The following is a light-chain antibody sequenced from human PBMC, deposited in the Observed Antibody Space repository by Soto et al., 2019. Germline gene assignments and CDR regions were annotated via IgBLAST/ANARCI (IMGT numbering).Light chain of an antibody. J-gene: IGKJ5*01. Sequence: IVLTQSPGTLSLSPWERATLSCRASQSVSSSYLAWYRQKPGQTPRLLIYDASSRATGIPDRISGSGSGTDFTLTISSLEPEDFAVYYCQQRSNWPTFGQGTRLEIK. CDR3: QQRSNWPT. CDR1: QSVSSSY. V-gene: IGKV3D-20*02. CDR2: DAS.